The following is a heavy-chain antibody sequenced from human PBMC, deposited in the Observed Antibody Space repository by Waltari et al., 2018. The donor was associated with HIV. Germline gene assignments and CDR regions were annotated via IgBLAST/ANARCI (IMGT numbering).Heavy chain of an antibody. V-gene: IGHV3-30-3*01. Sequence: QDQLVESGGGVVQPGRSLRLSCAASGFPFSRYAMHWVRQAPGKGLEWVAVISFDGSSAYYADSVKGRFTISKVNPKNTLYLQMKSLITEDTAVYFCARDSLYSDSSGYYFRPFDMWGQGTMVTVSS. D-gene: IGHD3-22*01. J-gene: IGHJ3*02. CDR2: ISFDGSSA. CDR1: GFPFSRYA. CDR3: ARDSLYSDSSGYYFRPFDM.